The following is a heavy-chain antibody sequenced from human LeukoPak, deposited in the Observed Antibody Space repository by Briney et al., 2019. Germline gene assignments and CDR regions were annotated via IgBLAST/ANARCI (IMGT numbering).Heavy chain of an antibody. J-gene: IGHJ5*02. CDR1: GGSISSYY. Sequence: SETLSLTCTVSGGSISSYYWSWIRQPPGKGLEWIGYIYYSGSTNYNPSLKSPVTISVDTSKNQFSLKLSSVTAADTAVYYCARFVRGVIYNWFDPWGQGTLVTVSS. D-gene: IGHD3-10*01. CDR3: ARFVRGVIYNWFDP. CDR2: IYYSGST. V-gene: IGHV4-59*01.